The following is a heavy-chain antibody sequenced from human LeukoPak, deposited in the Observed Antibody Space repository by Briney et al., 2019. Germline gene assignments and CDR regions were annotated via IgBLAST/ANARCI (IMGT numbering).Heavy chain of an antibody. CDR2: ISGSGSDT. CDR1: GFTFSRNA. Sequence: GGSLRLYCAASGFTFSRNAMIWVRQAPGKGLEWVSAISGSGSDTYYADSVKGRFTISRDNSKNTVYLRMNSLRAEDTAIYYCAKDPWGSRGYFDYWGQGTLVTVSS. CDR3: AKDPWGSRGYFDY. D-gene: IGHD7-27*01. J-gene: IGHJ4*02. V-gene: IGHV3-23*01.